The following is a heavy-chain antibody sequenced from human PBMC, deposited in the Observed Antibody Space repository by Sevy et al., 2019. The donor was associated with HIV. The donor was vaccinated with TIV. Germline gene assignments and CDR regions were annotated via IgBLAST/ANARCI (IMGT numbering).Heavy chain of an antibody. Sequence: ASVKVSCKVFGYSLSKLSMHWVRQAPGKGLEWMGSLDPGHGEITYAQRLQGRVTMTEDTSTDTVYMELSSLTSEDTATYYCATVGLGYYSGASYYQGDWFDPWGQGTLVTVSS. D-gene: IGHD2-15*01. V-gene: IGHV1-24*01. CDR3: ATVGLGYYSGASYYQGDWFDP. CDR1: GYSLSKLS. J-gene: IGHJ5*02. CDR2: LDPGHGEI.